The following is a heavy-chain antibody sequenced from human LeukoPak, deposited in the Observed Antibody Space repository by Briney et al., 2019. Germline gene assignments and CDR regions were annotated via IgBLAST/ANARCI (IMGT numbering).Heavy chain of an antibody. D-gene: IGHD3-9*01. CDR2: ISGSGGST. CDR1: GFSFRSYA. Sequence: GGSLRLSCAASGFSFRSYAMSWVRQAPGKGLEWVSAISGSGGSTYYADSVKGRFTISRDNSKNTLYLQMNSLRAEDTAVYYCAKGLLGLTGRGAFDIWGQGTMVTVSS. V-gene: IGHV3-23*01. J-gene: IGHJ3*02. CDR3: AKGLLGLTGRGAFDI.